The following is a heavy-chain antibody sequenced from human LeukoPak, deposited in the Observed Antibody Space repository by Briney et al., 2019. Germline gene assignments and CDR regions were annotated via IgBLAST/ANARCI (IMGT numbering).Heavy chain of an antibody. Sequence: PSGTLSLTCAVSGGSISSSSWWSWVRQPPGKGLEWIGEIYHSGSTNYNPSLKSRVTISVDKSKNQFSLKLTSVTAADTAVYYCARAGYYDSSGYYSFDYWGQGTLVTVSS. D-gene: IGHD3-22*01. J-gene: IGHJ4*02. CDR2: IYHSGST. CDR1: GGSISSSSW. V-gene: IGHV4-4*02. CDR3: ARAGYYDSSGYYSFDY.